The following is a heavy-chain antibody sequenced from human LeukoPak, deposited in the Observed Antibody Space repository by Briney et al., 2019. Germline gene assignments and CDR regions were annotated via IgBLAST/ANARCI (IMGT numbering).Heavy chain of an antibody. V-gene: IGHV1-18*01. J-gene: IGHJ6*03. Sequence: AAVKVSCKASGYTFTSYGSSWVRQAPGQGLEWVGWISTYNGNTNYAQKLQGRVNMTTDTSTSTAYMELRSLRSDDCAGYYCASGTDSSTPYYMDVWGKGTTVTVSS. CDR1: GYTFTSYG. D-gene: IGHD6-13*01. CDR3: ASGTDSSTPYYMDV. CDR2: ISTYNGNT.